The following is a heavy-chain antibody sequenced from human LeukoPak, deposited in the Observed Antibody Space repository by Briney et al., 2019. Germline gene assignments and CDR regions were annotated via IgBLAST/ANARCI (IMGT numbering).Heavy chain of an antibody. Sequence: GSLRLSCAATGLTFSSYSMNWVRQAPGKGLEWVSYISSSGGDTYYADSVKGRFTISRDNAQNSLSLQMNGLRDEDTAVYHCARSRSGNYFDNWGQGTLVSVSS. V-gene: IGHV3-48*02. J-gene: IGHJ4*02. D-gene: IGHD1-26*01. CDR2: ISSSGGDT. CDR1: GLTFSSYS. CDR3: ARSRSGNYFDN.